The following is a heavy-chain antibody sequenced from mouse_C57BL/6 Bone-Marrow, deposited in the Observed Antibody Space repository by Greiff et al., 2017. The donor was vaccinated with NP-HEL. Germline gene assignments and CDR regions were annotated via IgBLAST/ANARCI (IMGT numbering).Heavy chain of an antibody. J-gene: IGHJ3*01. CDR1: GYTFTSYG. V-gene: IGHV1-81*01. CDR2: IYPRSGNT. CDR3: ASLFDAWFAY. Sequence: VKLQQSGAELARPGASVKLSCKASGYTFTSYGISWVKQRTGQGLEWIGEIYPRSGNTYYNEKFKGKATLTADNSSSTAYMELRSLPSEDSAVYFCASLFDAWFAYWGQGTLVTVSA.